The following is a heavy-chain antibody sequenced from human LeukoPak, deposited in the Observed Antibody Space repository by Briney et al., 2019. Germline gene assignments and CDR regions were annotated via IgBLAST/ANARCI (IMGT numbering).Heavy chain of an antibody. CDR1: GFTFSSYA. D-gene: IGHD6-13*01. J-gene: IGHJ4*02. V-gene: IGHV3-30-3*01. CDR2: ISYDGSNK. CDR3: AKDRGGSSQI. Sequence: PGGSLRLSCAASGFTFSSYAMHWVRQAPGKGLEWVAVISYDGSNKYYADSVKGRFTISRDNSKNTLYLQMNSLRAEDTAVYYCAKDRGGSSQIRGQGTLVTVSS.